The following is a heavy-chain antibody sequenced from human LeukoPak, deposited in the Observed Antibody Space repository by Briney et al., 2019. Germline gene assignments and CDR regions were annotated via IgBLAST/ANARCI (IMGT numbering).Heavy chain of an antibody. Sequence: SETLSLTCTVSGGSISSYYWNWIRQPPGKGLEWLGYIYYSGSTNYNPSLKSRVTISVDTSKNQFSLKLSSVTAADTAVYYCARVRIYYDSTSSYYYGVDVWGQGTTVTVSS. CDR3: ARVRIYYDSTSSYYYGVDV. CDR2: IYYSGST. J-gene: IGHJ6*02. CDR1: GGSISSYY. D-gene: IGHD2-2*01. V-gene: IGHV4-59*01.